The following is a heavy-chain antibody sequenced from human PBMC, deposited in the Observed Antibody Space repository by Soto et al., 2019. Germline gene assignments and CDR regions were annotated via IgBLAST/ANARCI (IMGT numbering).Heavy chain of an antibody. D-gene: IGHD3-10*01. CDR2: INPSGGST. CDR1: GYTFTSYY. CDR3: ATSEGYLVRGVGVLAY. Sequence: ASVKVSCKASGYTFTSYYMHWVRQAPGQGLEWMGIINPSGGSTSYAQKFQGRVTMTRDTSTSTVYMELSSLRSEDTAVYYCATSEGYLVRGVGVLAYWGPGNLVTVSS. J-gene: IGHJ4*02. V-gene: IGHV1-46*01.